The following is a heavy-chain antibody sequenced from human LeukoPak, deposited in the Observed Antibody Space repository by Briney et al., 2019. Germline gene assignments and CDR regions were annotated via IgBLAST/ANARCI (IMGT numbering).Heavy chain of an antibody. D-gene: IGHD3-10*01. CDR3: ARDLSLTMVRGVID. J-gene: IGHJ4*02. Sequence: GGSLRLSCAASKLTFSNYWINWVRQAPGKGLEWVANIRQDGTERSYVDSVKGRFTISRDNAKNTLFLQMNSLRAEDTAVYYCARDLSLTMVRGVIDWGQRTLVTVSS. V-gene: IGHV3-7*01. CDR1: KLTFSNYW. CDR2: IRQDGTER.